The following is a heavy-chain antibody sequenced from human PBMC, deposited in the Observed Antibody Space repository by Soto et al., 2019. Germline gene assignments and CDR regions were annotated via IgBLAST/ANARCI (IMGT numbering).Heavy chain of an antibody. CDR1: GGSISSYY. CDR2: IYYSGST. J-gene: IGHJ4*02. Sequence: SETLSLTCTVSGGSISSYYWSWIRQPPGKGLKWIGYIYYSGSTNYNPSLKSRVTISVDTSKNQFSLKLSSVTAADTAVYYCARAYGGYAAYWGQGALVTVSS. V-gene: IGHV4-59*01. CDR3: ARAYGGYAAY. D-gene: IGHD5-12*01.